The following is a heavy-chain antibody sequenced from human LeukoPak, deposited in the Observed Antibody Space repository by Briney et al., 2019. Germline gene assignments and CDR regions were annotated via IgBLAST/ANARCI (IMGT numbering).Heavy chain of an antibody. CDR3: AKDLRDDYGDTQTMGY. V-gene: IGHV3-30*18. CDR1: GFTFSSYG. Sequence: GGSLRLSCAVSGFTFSSYGMHWVRQAPGKGLEWVAVISYDGSNKYYADSVKGRFTISRDNSKNTLYLQMNSLRAEDTAVYYCAKDLRDDYGDTQTMGYWGQGTLVTVSS. D-gene: IGHD4-17*01. J-gene: IGHJ4*02. CDR2: ISYDGSNK.